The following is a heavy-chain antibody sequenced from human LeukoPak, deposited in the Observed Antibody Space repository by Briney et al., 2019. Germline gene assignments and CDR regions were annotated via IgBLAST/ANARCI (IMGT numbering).Heavy chain of an antibody. V-gene: IGHV3-53*01. CDR3: ARFNTASQYYFDY. CDR2: IYSGGST. J-gene: IGHJ4*02. CDR1: GFTVSSNY. Sequence: QSGGSLRLSCAASGFTVSSNYMSWVRQAPGKGLEWVSVIYSGGSTYYADSVKGRFTISRDNSKNTLYLQMNSLRAEDTAVYYCARFNTASQYYFDYWGQGTLVTVSS. D-gene: IGHD5-18*01.